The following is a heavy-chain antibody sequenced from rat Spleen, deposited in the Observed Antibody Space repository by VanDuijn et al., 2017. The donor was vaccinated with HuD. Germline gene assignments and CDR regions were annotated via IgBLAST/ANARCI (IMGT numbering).Heavy chain of an antibody. J-gene: IGHJ2*01. CDR3: ATLGIGSPFDY. CDR1: GFSLTSYG. V-gene: IGHV5-29*01. D-gene: IGHD1-5*01. Sequence: VQMKETGPGLVQTTQTLSVACTVSGFSLTSYGVHWVRQAPTKGLAWVATIGNKGSITYYRDSVKGRFTISRDNAKSSLYLQMDSLRSEDTATYYCATLGIGSPFDYWGQGVMVTVSS. CDR2: IGNKGSIT.